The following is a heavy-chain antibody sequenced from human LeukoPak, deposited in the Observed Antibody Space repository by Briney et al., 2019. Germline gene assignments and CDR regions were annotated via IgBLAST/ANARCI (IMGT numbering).Heavy chain of an antibody. CDR3: ARAMDV. J-gene: IGHJ6*02. V-gene: IGHV3-43*01. CDR1: GFNFYRYT. Sequence: GGSLRLSCATSGFNFYRYTIHWVRQAPGKGLEWVSLAGWAGGTTFYSDSVRGRFTISRDSGRKSVYLQMNSLRAEDTAVYYCARAMDVWGQGTTVTVSS. CDR2: AGWAGGTT.